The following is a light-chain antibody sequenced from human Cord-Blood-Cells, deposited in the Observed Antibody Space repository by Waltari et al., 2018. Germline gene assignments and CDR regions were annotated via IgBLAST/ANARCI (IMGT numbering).Light chain of an antibody. Sequence: SGLTEPASMSRAPGQSSNTTCTGPSSHVESHSVVSWYQQHPGKAPKHMIYEGSKRPSGVSNRFSGSKSGNTASLTISGLQAEDEADYYCCSYAGSWVFGGGTKLTVL. J-gene: IGLJ3*02. CDR3: CSYAGSWV. CDR1: SSHVESHSV. CDR2: EGS. V-gene: IGLV2-23*01.